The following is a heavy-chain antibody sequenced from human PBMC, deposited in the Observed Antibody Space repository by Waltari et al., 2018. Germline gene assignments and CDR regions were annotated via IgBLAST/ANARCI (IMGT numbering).Heavy chain of an antibody. Sequence: ERLLESGGGLVQPGGSLRLSCAASGFTFRTYAMSWGRQAPGKGLEWVSSISAANSTYYADSVKDRFSISRDNSKNTVYLQMNSLTADDTAIYYCARRISSGWTSNWLDPWGQGTLVSVSS. J-gene: IGHJ5*02. CDR3: ARRISSGWTSNWLDP. D-gene: IGHD6-19*01. V-gene: IGHV3-23*01. CDR2: ISAANST. CDR1: GFTFRTYA.